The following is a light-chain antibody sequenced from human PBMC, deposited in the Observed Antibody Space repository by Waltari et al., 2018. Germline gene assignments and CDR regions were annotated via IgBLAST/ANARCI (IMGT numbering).Light chain of an antibody. Sequence: DIQMTQSPSSVSASVGDRVTITCRASQGISNWLAWYQQKPGKAPNLLVYSASNLQSGVPSRFSGSGSGTDFTLTISSLQPEDFATYDCQQTSTFPVTFGGGTEVEF. CDR2: SAS. CDR1: QGISNW. CDR3: QQTSTFPVT. V-gene: IGKV1-12*01. J-gene: IGKJ4*01.